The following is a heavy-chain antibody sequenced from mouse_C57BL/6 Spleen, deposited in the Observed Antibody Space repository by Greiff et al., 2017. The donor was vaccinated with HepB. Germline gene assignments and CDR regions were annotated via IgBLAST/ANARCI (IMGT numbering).Heavy chain of an antibody. CDR2: IDPEDGEN. D-gene: IGHD2-1*01. Sequence: EVQLQQSGAELVKPGASVKLSCTASGFNIKDYYMHWVKQRTEQGLEWIGRIDPEDGENKYAPKFQGKATITADTSSNTADLQLSSLTSEDAAVEYCARGNGNYESWFAYWGQGTLVTVSA. J-gene: IGHJ3*01. CDR1: GFNIKDYY. V-gene: IGHV14-2*01. CDR3: ARGNGNYESWFAY.